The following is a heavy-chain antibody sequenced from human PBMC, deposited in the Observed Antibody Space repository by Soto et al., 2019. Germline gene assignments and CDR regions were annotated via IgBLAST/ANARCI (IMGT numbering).Heavy chain of an antibody. J-gene: IGHJ4*02. Sequence: QVQLVQSGAEVKKPGASVKVSCKASGYTFTSYGISWVRQAPGQGLEWMGWISAYNGNTNYAQKLQGRVTMTTDTSTSTAYMELRSLRSDDTAVYYCARAPPYYDYVWGSSEKDYYFDYWGQGTLVTVSS. CDR2: ISAYNGNT. V-gene: IGHV1-18*01. CDR1: GYTFTSYG. D-gene: IGHD3-16*01. CDR3: ARAPPYYDYVWGSSEKDYYFDY.